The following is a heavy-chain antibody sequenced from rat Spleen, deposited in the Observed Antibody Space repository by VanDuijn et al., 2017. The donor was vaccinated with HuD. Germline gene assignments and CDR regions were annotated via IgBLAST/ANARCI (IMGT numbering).Heavy chain of an antibody. CDR2: IWSDGST. CDR1: GFSLTDYS. J-gene: IGHJ2*01. D-gene: IGHD3-1*01. V-gene: IGHV2S63*01. CDR3: TIHPRY. Sequence: EVQLKESGPGLVQPSQTLSLTCTVSGFSLTDYSVHWVRQPPGKGLEWMGAIWSDGSTDYNSALKSRLSISRDTSKSQVFLKMSGLQTDDTAIYFCTIHPRYWGQGLMVTVSS.